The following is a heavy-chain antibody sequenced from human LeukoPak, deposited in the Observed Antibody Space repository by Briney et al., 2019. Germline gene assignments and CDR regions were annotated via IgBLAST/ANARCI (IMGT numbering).Heavy chain of an antibody. CDR2: ISYDGSKK. D-gene: IGHD3-22*01. CDR1: GFTFSSYW. J-gene: IGHJ4*02. V-gene: IGHV3-30*18. CDR3: AKDLHYYDSSRNFDY. Sequence: GGSLRLSCAASGFTFSSYWMNWVRQAPGKGLEWVAVISYDGSKKYYADSVKGRFTISRDNSKNTLYLQMNSLRAEDTAVYYCAKDLHYYDSSRNFDYWGQGTLVTVSS.